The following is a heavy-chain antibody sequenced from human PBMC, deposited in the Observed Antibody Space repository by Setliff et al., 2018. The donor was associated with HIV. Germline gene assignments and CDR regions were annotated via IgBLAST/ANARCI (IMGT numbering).Heavy chain of an antibody. CDR3: ARAREGWKPFAFDY. V-gene: IGHV4-61*09. CDR2: ISATGST. CDR1: GGIISSDSFF. J-gene: IGHJ4*02. Sequence: PSETLSLTCTVSGGIISSDSFFWSWIRQPAGKGLEWIGHISATGSTNYNPSLKSRVTMSLDTSKNQFSLNLNSVTAADAAVYFYARAREGWKPFAFDYWGQGTLVTVSS. D-gene: IGHD1-1*01.